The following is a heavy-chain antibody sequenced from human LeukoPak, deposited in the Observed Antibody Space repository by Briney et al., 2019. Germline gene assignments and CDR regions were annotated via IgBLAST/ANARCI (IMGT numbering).Heavy chain of an antibody. V-gene: IGHV4-34*01. J-gene: IGHJ4*02. CDR1: GGSFSGYY. D-gene: IGHD6-13*01. Sequence: SETLSLTCAVYGGSFSGYYWSWIRQPPGKGLEWIGEINHSGSTNYNPSLKSRVTISVDTSKNQFSLKLSSVTAPDTAVYYCAREGIAATLDYWGQGTLVTVSS. CDR2: INHSGST. CDR3: AREGIAATLDY.